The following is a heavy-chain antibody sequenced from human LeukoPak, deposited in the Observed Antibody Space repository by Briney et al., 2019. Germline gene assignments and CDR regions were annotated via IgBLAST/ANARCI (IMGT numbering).Heavy chain of an antibody. J-gene: IGHJ5*02. CDR2: ISGSGSST. CDR1: GFTFSSYG. D-gene: IGHD3-22*01. Sequence: GGSLRLSCAASGFTFSSYGMSWVRQAPGKGLEWVSAISGSGSSTYYADSVKGRFPISRDNSKNTLYLQMNSLRAEDTAVYYCAKDYYDNSGFYPWGQGTLVTVSS. CDR3: AKDYYDNSGFYP. V-gene: IGHV3-23*01.